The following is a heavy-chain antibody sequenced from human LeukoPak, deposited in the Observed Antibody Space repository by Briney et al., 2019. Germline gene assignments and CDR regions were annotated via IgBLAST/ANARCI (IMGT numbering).Heavy chain of an antibody. Sequence: ASVKVSCKASGYTFSRFDINWMRQAPGQGLEWMGWMNPNTGNTVYVQKLQGRVTMTRNTSISTAYMELSGLTSEDTAMYYCARAMATDSWGQGTLVTVSS. CDR3: ARAMATDS. D-gene: IGHD5-24*01. CDR2: MNPNTGNT. CDR1: GYTFSRFD. J-gene: IGHJ4*02. V-gene: IGHV1-8*01.